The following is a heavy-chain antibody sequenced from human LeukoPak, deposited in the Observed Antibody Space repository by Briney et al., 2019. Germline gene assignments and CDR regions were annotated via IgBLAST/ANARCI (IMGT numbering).Heavy chain of an antibody. J-gene: IGHJ4*02. V-gene: IGHV3-21*01. Sequence: GGSLRLSCAASGFTFSSYSMNWVRHAPGKGLEWVSSISSSSSYIYYADSVKGRFTISRDNAKNSLYLQMNSLRAEDTAVYYCARGATYQPLLGYWGQGTLVTVSS. CDR2: ISSSSSYI. D-gene: IGHD2-2*01. CDR1: GFTFSSYS. CDR3: ARGATYQPLLGY.